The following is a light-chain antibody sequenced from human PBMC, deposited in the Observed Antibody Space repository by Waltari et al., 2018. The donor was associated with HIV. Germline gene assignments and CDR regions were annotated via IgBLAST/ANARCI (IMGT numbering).Light chain of an antibody. CDR1: QSVSSNY. Sequence: EIVLTQSPGSLSLSPGERATLSCRASQSVSSNYLAWYQQKPGQAPRLLIYGASSRATGIPDRFSGSGSGTDFTLNISRLEPEDFAVYYCQQYGSSPMYTFGQGTKLEIK. J-gene: IGKJ2*01. CDR2: GAS. V-gene: IGKV3-20*01. CDR3: QQYGSSPMYT.